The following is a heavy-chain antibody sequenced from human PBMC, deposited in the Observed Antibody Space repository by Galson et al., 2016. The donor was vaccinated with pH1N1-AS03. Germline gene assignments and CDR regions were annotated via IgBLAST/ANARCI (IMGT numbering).Heavy chain of an antibody. J-gene: IGHJ4*02. CDR2: IQYDESYR. CDR3: VKESPKEAGDY. V-gene: IGHV3-30*02. CDR1: GFTLSGYG. Sequence: RLSCAASGFTLSGYGMHWVRQAPGKGPEWVAFIQYDESYRNYADSVKGRFSISRDIPKNTLYLQMNSLRVEDTAMFYCVKESPKEAGDYWGRGVMVTVSS.